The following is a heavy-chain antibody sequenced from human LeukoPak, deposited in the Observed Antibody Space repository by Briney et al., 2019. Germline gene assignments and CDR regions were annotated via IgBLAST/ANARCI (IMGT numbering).Heavy chain of an antibody. J-gene: IGHJ3*02. Sequence: SETLSLTCTVSGGSISSGGYYWSWIRQPPGKGLEWIGYIYHSGSTYYNPSLKSRVTISVDKSKNQFSLKLSSVTAADTAVYYCARDSPMVRGDDAFDIWGQGTMVIVSS. V-gene: IGHV4-30-2*01. CDR1: GGSISSGGYY. CDR3: ARDSPMVRGDDAFDI. CDR2: IYHSGST. D-gene: IGHD3-10*01.